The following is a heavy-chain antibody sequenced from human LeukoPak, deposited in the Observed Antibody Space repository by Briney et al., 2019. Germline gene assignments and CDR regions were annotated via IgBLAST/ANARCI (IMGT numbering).Heavy chain of an antibody. D-gene: IGHD3-3*01. CDR2: MNPNSGNT. CDR3: AGVDFWSGYSRDY. Sequence: GASVTVSCKASGYTFTSYDINWVRQATGQGLEWLGWMNPNSGNTGYSQKFQGRVTMTRNTSISTAYMELSSLRSEDTAVYYCAGVDFWSGYSRDYWGQGTLVTVSS. V-gene: IGHV1-8*01. J-gene: IGHJ4*02. CDR1: GYTFTSYD.